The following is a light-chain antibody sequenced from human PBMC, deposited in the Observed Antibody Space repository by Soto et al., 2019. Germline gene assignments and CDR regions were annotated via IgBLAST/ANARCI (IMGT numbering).Light chain of an antibody. CDR2: GVS. V-gene: IGKV3-20*01. CDR3: QQYSSSPVT. Sequence: EIVLAQSPGPLSLSPGERASLSCRASQSVSNTYLAWYQQKPGQAPRLLIYGVSSRATGIPDRFSGSGSGTDFTLTISRLEPEDFAVYYCQQYSSSPVTFGGGTKVDIK. CDR1: QSVSNTY. J-gene: IGKJ4*01.